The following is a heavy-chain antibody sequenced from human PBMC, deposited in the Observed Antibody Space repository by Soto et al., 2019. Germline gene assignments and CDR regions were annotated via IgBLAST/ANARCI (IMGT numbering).Heavy chain of an antibody. CDR3: AITGVAYYFDY. J-gene: IGHJ4*02. D-gene: IGHD4-4*01. V-gene: IGHV1-2*04. Sequence: GASVKVSCKASGYTFTGYYMHWVRQAPGQGLEWMGWINPNSGGTNYAQKFQGWVTMTRDTSISTAYMELRSLRSDDTAVYYCAITGVAYYFDYWGQGTLVTVSS. CDR2: INPNSGGT. CDR1: GYTFTGYY.